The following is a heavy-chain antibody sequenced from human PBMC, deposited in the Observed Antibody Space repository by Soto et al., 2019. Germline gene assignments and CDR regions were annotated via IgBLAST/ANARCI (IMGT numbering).Heavy chain of an antibody. J-gene: IGHJ4*02. CDR3: ARVWRMIDY. CDR1: GYTFSDYG. D-gene: IGHD3-16*01. V-gene: IGHV1-18*01. CDR2: INAYSGNT. Sequence: QVQLVQSGAEVKKPGASVKVSCKASGYTFSDYGITWVRQAPGQGLEWMGWINAYSGNTNYAQKLQGRVTMTTDTSTITAYMELRSLTSDDTAVYYCARVWRMIDYWGQGTLVTVSS.